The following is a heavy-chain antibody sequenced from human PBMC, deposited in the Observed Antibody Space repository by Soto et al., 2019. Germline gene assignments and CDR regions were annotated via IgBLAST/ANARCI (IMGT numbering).Heavy chain of an antibody. J-gene: IGHJ4*02. CDR1: GCSITTYY. D-gene: IGHD6-6*01. Sequence: SETLSLTCTFSGCSITTYYWSWIRQPPGKGLEWIGYIYFSGSTNYNPSLKSRVTISVDTSKNQFSLKLSSVTAADTAVYYCARGSSSYHYWGQGSLVTVSS. V-gene: IGHV4-59*01. CDR2: IYFSGST. CDR3: ARGSSSYHY.